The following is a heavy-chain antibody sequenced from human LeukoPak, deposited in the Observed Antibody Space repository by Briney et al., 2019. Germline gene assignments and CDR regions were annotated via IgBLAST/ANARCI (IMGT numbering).Heavy chain of an antibody. CDR3: ARDRWAADGRGDYYYYGMDV. CDR2: IKQDGSEK. CDR1: GFTFSGSW. J-gene: IGHJ6*02. D-gene: IGHD6-13*01. Sequence: GGSLRLSCAASGFTFSGSWMTWVRQAPGKGLEWVANIKQDGSEKHYVDSVKGRFTISKDNARNSLYLQTNSLRADDTAVYYCARDRWAADGRGDYYYYGMDVWGQGTTVTVSS. V-gene: IGHV3-7*04.